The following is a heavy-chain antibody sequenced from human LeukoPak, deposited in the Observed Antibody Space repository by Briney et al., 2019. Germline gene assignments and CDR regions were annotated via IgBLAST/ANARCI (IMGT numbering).Heavy chain of an antibody. CDR2: ISSSSGSK. Sequence: GGSLRLSCAASRFSFNTDTMNWVRQAPGKGLEWLSSISSSSGSKYYADSVRGRFIISRGNAKKSLYLQMNSLRAEDTAVYYCVRGDRRDFWGQGTLVTVSS. J-gene: IGHJ4*02. D-gene: IGHD2-21*02. CDR1: RFSFNTDT. CDR3: VRGDRRDF. V-gene: IGHV3-21*01.